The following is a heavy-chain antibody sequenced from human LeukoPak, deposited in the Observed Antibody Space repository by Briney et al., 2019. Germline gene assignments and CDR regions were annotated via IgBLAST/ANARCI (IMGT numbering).Heavy chain of an antibody. CDR1: GGSISSYY. Sequence: SETLSLTCTVSGGSISSYYWSWIRQPPGKGLEWIGYIYYSGSTNYNPSLKSRVTISVDTSKNQFSLKLSSVTAADTAVYYCARGPHTQYSGYDRQSDYWGQGTLVTVSS. J-gene: IGHJ4*02. CDR3: ARGPHTQYSGYDRQSDY. D-gene: IGHD5-12*01. CDR2: IYYSGST. V-gene: IGHV4-59*01.